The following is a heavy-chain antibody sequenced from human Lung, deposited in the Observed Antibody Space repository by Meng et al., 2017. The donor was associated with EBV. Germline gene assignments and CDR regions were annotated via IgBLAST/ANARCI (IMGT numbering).Heavy chain of an antibody. Sequence: QVQLQGAGPGLVKPSQTLSLTCPVSGGSVDSGAYYWSWIRQRPGKGLEWIGYIYYSGSTFYTPSLKSRATLSVDTSKNQFSLKLNSVTAADTAVYYCARLRLVWMFDYWGQGALVTVSS. V-gene: IGHV4-31*03. CDR3: ARLRLVWMFDY. D-gene: IGHD6-19*01. CDR2: IYYSGST. J-gene: IGHJ4*02. CDR1: GGSVDSGAYY.